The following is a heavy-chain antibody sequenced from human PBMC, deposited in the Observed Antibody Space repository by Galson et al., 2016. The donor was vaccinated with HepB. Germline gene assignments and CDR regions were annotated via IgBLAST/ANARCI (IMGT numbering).Heavy chain of an antibody. V-gene: IGHV3-30*04. Sequence: SLRLSCAASGFTFSSYAMHWVRQAPSKGLEWVAVISYDETNKYYADSVKGRFTISRDNSKNTLYLQMNSLRAEDTAVYYCARVDGFGEPLYFDYWGQGTLVTVSS. CDR1: GFTFSSYA. CDR3: ARVDGFGEPLYFDY. J-gene: IGHJ4*02. CDR2: ISYDETNK. D-gene: IGHD3-10*01.